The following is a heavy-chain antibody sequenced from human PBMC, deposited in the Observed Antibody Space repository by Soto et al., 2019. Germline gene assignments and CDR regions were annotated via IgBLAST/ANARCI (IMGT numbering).Heavy chain of an antibody. J-gene: IGHJ5*02. D-gene: IGHD3-22*01. CDR1: GGSISSGGYY. CDR2: IYYSGST. Sequence: QVQLQESGPGLVKPSQTLSLTCTVSGGSISSGGYYWSWIRQHPGKVLEWIGYIYYSGSTYYNPSLKSHVTISIDTSKNQFSLKLSSVTAADTAVYYCAREGYYYDSSGYPTGWFDPWGQGTLVTVSS. V-gene: IGHV4-31*01. CDR3: AREGYYYDSSGYPTGWFDP.